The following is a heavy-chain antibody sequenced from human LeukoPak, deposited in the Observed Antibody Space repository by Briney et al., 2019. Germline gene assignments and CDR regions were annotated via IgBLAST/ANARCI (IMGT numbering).Heavy chain of an antibody. CDR1: GFTFSSYG. J-gene: IGHJ6*02. V-gene: IGHV3-30*18. CDR2: ISYDGSNK. Sequence: PGGSLRLSCAASGFTFSSYGMHWVRQAPGKGLEWVAVISYDGSNKYYADSVKGRFTISRDNSKNTLYLQMNSLRAEDTAVYYCAKDLFGWWELYYYYGMDVWGQGTTVTVSS. D-gene: IGHD2-15*01. CDR3: AKDLFGWWELYYYYGMDV.